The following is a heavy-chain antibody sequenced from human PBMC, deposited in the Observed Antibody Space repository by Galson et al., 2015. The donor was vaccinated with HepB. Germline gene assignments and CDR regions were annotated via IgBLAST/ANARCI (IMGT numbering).Heavy chain of an antibody. CDR3: AEPRGPGAYGYYGP. V-gene: IGHV3-23*01. CDR2: ICGSGGTT. J-gene: IGHJ2*01. CDR1: GFTFNTYA. D-gene: IGHD1-26*01. Sequence: SLRLSCAASGFTFNTYAMSWVRQAPGKGLEWISAICGSGGTTYYPDSVKGRFTISRDNSKNTLYLQLSGLRAEDTAIYYCAEPRGPGAYGYYGPWGRGTLVSVSS.